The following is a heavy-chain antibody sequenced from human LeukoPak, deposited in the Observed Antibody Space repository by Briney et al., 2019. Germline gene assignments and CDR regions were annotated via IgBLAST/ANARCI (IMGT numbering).Heavy chain of an antibody. CDR3: ARKDILTGYGYYYYYGMDV. Sequence: GGSLRLSCAASGFTFSSYWMSWVRQAPGKGLEWVANIKQDGSGKYYVDSVKGRFTISRDNAKNSLYLQMNSLRAEDTAVYYCARKDILTGYGYYYYYGMDVWGQGTTVTVSS. J-gene: IGHJ6*02. D-gene: IGHD3-9*01. CDR2: IKQDGSGK. V-gene: IGHV3-7*01. CDR1: GFTFSSYW.